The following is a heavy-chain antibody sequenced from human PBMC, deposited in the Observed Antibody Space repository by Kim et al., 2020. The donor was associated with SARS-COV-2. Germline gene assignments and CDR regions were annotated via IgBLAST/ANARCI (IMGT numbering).Heavy chain of an antibody. CDR3: TRPGIQLWFD. V-gene: IGHV3-73*01. J-gene: IGHJ4*02. CDR1: GFTFSGSA. CDR2: IRSKANSYAT. D-gene: IGHD5-18*01. Sequence: GGSLRLSCAASGFTFSGSAMHWVRQASGKGLEWVGRIRSKANSYATAYAASVKGRFTISRDDSKNTAYLQMNSLKTEDTAVYYCTRPGIQLWFDWGQGTLVTVSS.